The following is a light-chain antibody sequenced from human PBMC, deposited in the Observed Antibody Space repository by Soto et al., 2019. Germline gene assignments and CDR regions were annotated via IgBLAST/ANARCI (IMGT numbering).Light chain of an antibody. J-gene: IGKJ2*01. CDR1: QSVRSSY. CDR3: QQYGSSPYT. V-gene: IGKV3-20*01. CDR2: GAS. Sequence: EIVLTQSPGTLSLSPGERATLSCRASQSVRSSYLAWYQQKTGQAPRLLIYGASSRATGIPDTFSGSGSATDFTLTISRLEPEDFAVYYCQQYGSSPYTFGQWTKLEIK.